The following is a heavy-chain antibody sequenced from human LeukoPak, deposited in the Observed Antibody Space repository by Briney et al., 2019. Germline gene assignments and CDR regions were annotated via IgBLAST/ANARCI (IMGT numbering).Heavy chain of an antibody. V-gene: IGHV1-69*13. CDR3: ARSSTAMVPNAFDI. CDR2: IIPIFGTA. Sequence: ASVKVSCKASGGTFSSYAISWVRQAPGQGLEWMGGIIPIFGTANYAQKFQGRVTITADESTSTAYMELSSLRSEDTAVYYCARSSTAMVPNAFDIWGQGTMVTASS. CDR1: GGTFSSYA. D-gene: IGHD5-18*01. J-gene: IGHJ3*02.